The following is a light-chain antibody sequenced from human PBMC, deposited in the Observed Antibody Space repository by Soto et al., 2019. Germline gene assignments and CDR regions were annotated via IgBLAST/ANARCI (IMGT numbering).Light chain of an antibody. J-gene: IGKJ2*01. CDR3: QQYNNWPPYT. Sequence: EIVMTQSPATLSVSPGERVTLSCRASQSVSSNLPWYQQKPGQAPRPLIYGASTRATGIPARFSGSGSGTEFTLTISSLQSEDFAVYYCQQYNNWPPYTFGQGTKLEIK. CDR1: QSVSSN. V-gene: IGKV3-15*01. CDR2: GAS.